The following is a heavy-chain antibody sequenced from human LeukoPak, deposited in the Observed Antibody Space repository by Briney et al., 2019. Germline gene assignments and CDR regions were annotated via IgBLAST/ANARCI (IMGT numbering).Heavy chain of an antibody. CDR2: INHSVST. J-gene: IGHJ6*02. CDR1: GGSFSGYY. Sequence: SETLSLTCAVYGGSFSGYYWSWIRQPPGKGLEWIGEINHSVSTNYNPSLKSRVTISVDTSKNQFSLKLSSVTAADTAVYYCARARQLRHYYYYGMDVWGQGTTVTVSS. D-gene: IGHD6-6*01. CDR3: ARARQLRHYYYYGMDV. V-gene: IGHV4-34*01.